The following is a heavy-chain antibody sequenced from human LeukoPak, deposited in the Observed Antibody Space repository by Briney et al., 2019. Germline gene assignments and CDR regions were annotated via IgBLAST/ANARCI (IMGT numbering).Heavy chain of an antibody. CDR2: INHSGSA. CDR3: ARGSSSGYPLKN. J-gene: IGHJ4*02. Sequence: SETLSLTCAVDGASLTGSYWNWIRQPPGRGLEWIGEINHSGSANYNPSLKSRVTMSVDTSKNQFSLTLRSVTAADTAVYYCARGSSSGYPLKNWGQGTLVTVSS. CDR1: GASLTGSY. D-gene: IGHD3-22*01. V-gene: IGHV4-34*01.